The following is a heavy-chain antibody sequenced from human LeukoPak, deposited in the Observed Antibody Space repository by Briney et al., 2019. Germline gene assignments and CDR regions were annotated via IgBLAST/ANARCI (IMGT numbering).Heavy chain of an antibody. CDR3: AKDSGGWSPDY. D-gene: IGHD6-13*01. Sequence: GSLRLSCAAAGFIFSNYGMHWVLQAPGKGLGWVAFIREDGNKKYYTDSVKGRCTISRDNSKNTLFLQMNCLKGEDTAVYYCAKDSGGWSPDYWGQGTLVTVSS. CDR2: IREDGNKK. CDR1: GFIFSNYG. J-gene: IGHJ4*02. V-gene: IGHV3-30*02.